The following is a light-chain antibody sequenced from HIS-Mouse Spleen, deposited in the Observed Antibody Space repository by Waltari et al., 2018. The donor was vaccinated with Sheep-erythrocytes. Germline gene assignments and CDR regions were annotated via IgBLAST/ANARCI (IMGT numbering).Light chain of an antibody. CDR3: QQYNSYST. V-gene: IGKV1-5*03. CDR2: KAS. Sequence: DIQMTQSPSTLSASVGDRVTITCRASQSISSWLAWYQPKPGKAPKLLIYKASSLGSGVPSRFSVSGSGTEFTLTISSLQPDDFATYYCQQYNSYSTFGQGTKVEIK. CDR1: QSISSW. J-gene: IGKJ1*01.